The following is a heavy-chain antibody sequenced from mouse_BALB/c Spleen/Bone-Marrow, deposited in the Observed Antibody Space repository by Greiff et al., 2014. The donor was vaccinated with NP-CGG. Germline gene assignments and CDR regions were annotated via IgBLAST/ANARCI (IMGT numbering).Heavy chain of an antibody. CDR3: ASRDSSGYVPDY. CDR2: IFPGTGTT. J-gene: IGHJ2*01. Sequence: LVESGAELVKPGASVKLSCKTSGYTFTSYWIQWVKQRPGQGLGWIGEIFPGTGTTYYNEKFKGKATLTIDTSSSTAYMQLSSLTSEDSAVYFCASRDSSGYVPDYLGQGTTLTVSS. CDR1: GYTFTSYW. D-gene: IGHD3-2*01. V-gene: IGHV1S132*01.